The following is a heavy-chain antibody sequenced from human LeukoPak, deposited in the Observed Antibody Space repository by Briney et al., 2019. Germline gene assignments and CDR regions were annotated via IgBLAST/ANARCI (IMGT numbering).Heavy chain of an antibody. CDR2: INPNSGGT. CDR1: GYTFTGYY. D-gene: IGHD6-13*01. V-gene: IGHV1-2*02. Sequence: ASVKVSCKASGYTFTGYYMHWVRQAPGQGLEWMGWINPNSGGTNYAQKFQGRVTMTRDTSISTAYMELSRLRSDDTAVYYCARGSYSSSWYPRNDFDYWGQGTLVTVSS. CDR3: ARGSYSSSWYPRNDFDY. J-gene: IGHJ4*02.